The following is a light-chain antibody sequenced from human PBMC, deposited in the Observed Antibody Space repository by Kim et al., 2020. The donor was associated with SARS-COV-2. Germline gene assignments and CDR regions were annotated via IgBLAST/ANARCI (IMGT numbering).Light chain of an antibody. J-gene: IGLJ3*02. Sequence: QRVTISCSGSTPNVGNNAVSWYQQLPGKAPRLLIYYDDLLPSGVSDRFSGSKSGTSASLAISGLQSEDEADYYCAAWDDSLNGWVFGGGTKLTVL. CDR3: AAWDDSLNGWV. V-gene: IGLV1-36*01. CDR2: YDD. CDR1: TPNVGNNA.